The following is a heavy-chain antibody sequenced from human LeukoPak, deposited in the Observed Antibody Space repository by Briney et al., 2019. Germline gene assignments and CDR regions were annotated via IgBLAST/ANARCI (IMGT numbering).Heavy chain of an antibody. CDR2: ISGSGGSS. D-gene: IGHD6-19*01. Sequence: GGSLRLSCAASGFTFSEYAMSWVRQAPGKGLEWVSGISGSGGSSNYADSVKGRFTISRDNSKNTVYLQMNSLRAEDTAVYYCAKGYAVAGTYYFDYWGQGTLVTVSS. J-gene: IGHJ4*02. CDR1: GFTFSEYA. CDR3: AKGYAVAGTYYFDY. V-gene: IGHV3-23*01.